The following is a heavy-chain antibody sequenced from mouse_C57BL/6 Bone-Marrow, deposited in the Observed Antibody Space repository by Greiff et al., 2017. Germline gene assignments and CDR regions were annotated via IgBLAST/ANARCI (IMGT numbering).Heavy chain of an antibody. CDR3: AREAYWDGMAY. Sequence: EVQLQQSGPELVKPGASVKISCKASGYSFTDYYMNWVKPSNGKSLEWIGVINPHSGTTSYNQKFKGTATLPVAQSSSPAYMQITSLTSEDSAVYDSAREAYWDGMAYGGQGTLVTVSA. CDR2: INPHSGTT. CDR1: GYSFTDYY. D-gene: IGHD4-1*01. V-gene: IGHV1-39*01. J-gene: IGHJ3*01.